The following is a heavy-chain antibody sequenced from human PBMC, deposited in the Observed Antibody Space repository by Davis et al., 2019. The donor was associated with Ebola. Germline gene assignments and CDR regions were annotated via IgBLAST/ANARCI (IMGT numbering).Heavy chain of an antibody. CDR1: GFAFSSYA. CDR2: IGGSGGNT. D-gene: IGHD1-26*01. Sequence: GESLKISCAASGFAFSSYAMSWVRQAPGKGLEWVSAIGGSGGNTYYTDSVKGRFTISRDNSKNALYLQMNSLRTEDTAVYYCTTGLGATDNDYWGQGTLVTVSS. J-gene: IGHJ4*02. V-gene: IGHV3-23*01. CDR3: TTGLGATDNDY.